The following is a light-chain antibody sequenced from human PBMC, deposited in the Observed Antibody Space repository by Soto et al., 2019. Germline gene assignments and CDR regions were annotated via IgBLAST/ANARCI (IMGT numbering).Light chain of an antibody. CDR1: SSDVGDDNY. CDR2: EVS. V-gene: IGLV2-8*01. J-gene: IGLJ1*01. CDR3: SSYAGSNNFV. Sequence: QSSLTQPPSASGSPGQSVTISCTGTSSDVGDDNYVSWYQRHPGKAPKLMISEVSKRPSGVPDRFSGSKSGNTASLTVSGLQAEDEADYYCSSYAGSNNFVFGTGTKVTVL.